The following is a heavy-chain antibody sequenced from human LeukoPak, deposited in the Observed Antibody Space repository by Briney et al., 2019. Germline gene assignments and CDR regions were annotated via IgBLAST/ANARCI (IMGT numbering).Heavy chain of an antibody. CDR2: IKGDGSET. CDR1: GFTFSTYW. D-gene: IGHD1-1*01. Sequence: PGGSLRLSCAVSGFTFSTYWMSWVRQAPGKGLEWVANIKGDGSETYYVDSVKGRFTISRDNAKNSLYLHMNSLRAEDTAVYYCASIEWNALDIWGQGTMVTVSS. J-gene: IGHJ3*02. V-gene: IGHV3-7*01. CDR3: ASIEWNALDI.